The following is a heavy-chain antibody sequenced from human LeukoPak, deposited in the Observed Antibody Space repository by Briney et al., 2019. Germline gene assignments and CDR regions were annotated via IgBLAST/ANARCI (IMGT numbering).Heavy chain of an antibody. CDR1: GFTFSSYW. D-gene: IGHD4-23*01. Sequence: GSLRLSCAASGFTFSSYWMSWVRQAPGKGLEWVANIKQDGSEKYYVDSVKGRFTISRDNAKNSLYLQMNSLRAEDTAVYYCARYSSRWHAKMGYWGQGTLVTVSS. J-gene: IGHJ4*02. CDR2: IKQDGSEK. V-gene: IGHV3-7*01. CDR3: ARYSSRWHAKMGY.